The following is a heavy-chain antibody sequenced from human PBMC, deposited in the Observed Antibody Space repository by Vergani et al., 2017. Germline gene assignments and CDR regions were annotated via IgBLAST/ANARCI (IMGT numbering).Heavy chain of an antibody. J-gene: IGHJ4*02. CDR2: IYYSGST. Sequence: QLQLQESGPGLVKPSETLSLTCTVSGGSISSSSYYWGWIRQPPGKGLEWIGSIYYSGSTYYNPSLKSRVTISVDTSKKQFSLKLSSVTAADTAVYYCASQAYCSSTSCYNGDFDYWGQGTLVTVSS. V-gene: IGHV4-39*07. CDR1: GGSISSSSYY. D-gene: IGHD2-2*01. CDR3: ASQAYCSSTSCYNGDFDY.